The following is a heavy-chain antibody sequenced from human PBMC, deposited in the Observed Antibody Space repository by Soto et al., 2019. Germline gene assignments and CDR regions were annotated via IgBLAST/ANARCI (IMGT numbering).Heavy chain of an antibody. Sequence: PSETLSLTCTVSGGSISSSSYYWGWIRQPPGKGLEWIGSIYYSGSTYYNPSLKSRVTISVDTSKNQFSLKLSSVTAADTAVYYCARTYYYDSSGYYPRAKYYFDYWGQGTLVTVS. J-gene: IGHJ4*02. CDR2: IYYSGST. CDR1: GGSISSSSYY. CDR3: ARTYYYDSSGYYPRAKYYFDY. D-gene: IGHD3-22*01. V-gene: IGHV4-39*01.